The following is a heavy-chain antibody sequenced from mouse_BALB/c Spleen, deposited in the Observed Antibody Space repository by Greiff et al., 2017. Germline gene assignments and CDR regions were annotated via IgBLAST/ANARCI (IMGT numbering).Heavy chain of an antibody. J-gene: IGHJ2*01. CDR2: IWAGGST. CDR3: ARETARALFDY. CDR1: GFSLTSYG. D-gene: IGHD3-2*01. V-gene: IGHV2-9*02. Sequence: VQLQESGPGLVAPSQSLSITCTVSGFSLTSYGVHWVRQPPGKGLEWLGVIWAGGSTNYNSALMSRLSISKDNSKSQVFLKMNSLQTDDTAMYYCARETARALFDYWGQGTTLTVSS.